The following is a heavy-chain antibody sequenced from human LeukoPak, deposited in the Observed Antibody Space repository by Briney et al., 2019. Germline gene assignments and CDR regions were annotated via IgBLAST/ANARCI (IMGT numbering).Heavy chain of an antibody. CDR1: GFTFSSYA. CDR3: ARESTDNAFDI. V-gene: IGHV3-53*01. J-gene: IGHJ3*02. Sequence: GGSLRLSCTASGFTFSSYAINWVRQAPGKGLEWVSVIYSGGSTYYADSVKGRFTISRDNSKNTLYLQMNSLRAEDTAVYYCARESTDNAFDIWGQGTMVTVSS. CDR2: IYSGGST.